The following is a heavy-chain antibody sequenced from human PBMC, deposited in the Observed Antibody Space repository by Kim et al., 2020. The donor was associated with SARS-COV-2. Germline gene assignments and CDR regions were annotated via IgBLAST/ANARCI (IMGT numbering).Heavy chain of an antibody. Sequence: GGSLRLSCAASGFTFSSYAMHWVRQAPGKGLEWVAVISYDGSNKYYADSVKGRFTISRDNSKNTLYLQMNSLRAEDTAVYYCAREGGGSRMVRGVGFDYWGQGTLVTVSS. J-gene: IGHJ4*02. CDR3: AREGGGSRMVRGVGFDY. CDR2: ISYDGSNK. D-gene: IGHD3-10*01. V-gene: IGHV3-30-3*01. CDR1: GFTFSSYA.